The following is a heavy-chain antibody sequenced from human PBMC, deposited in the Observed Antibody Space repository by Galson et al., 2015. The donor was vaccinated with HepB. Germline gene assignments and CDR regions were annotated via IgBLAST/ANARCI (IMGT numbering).Heavy chain of an antibody. CDR1: GFTFSDYA. V-gene: IGHV3-30*01. CDR3: ARGVSGYDLKEGFDY. CDR2: ISYDGSNK. Sequence: LRLSCAASGFTFSDYAMHWVRQAPDKGLEWVAVISYDGSNKFYADSVKGRFTISRDKSKNTLYLQMNSLRAEDTAVYYCARGVSGYDLKEGFDYWGQGTLVTVSS. D-gene: IGHD5-12*01. J-gene: IGHJ4*02.